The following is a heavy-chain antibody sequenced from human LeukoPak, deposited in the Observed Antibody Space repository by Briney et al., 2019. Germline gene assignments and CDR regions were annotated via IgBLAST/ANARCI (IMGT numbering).Heavy chain of an antibody. Sequence: SETLSLTCTVSVTSINSYYWSWIRQPPGKGLEWIGYIYYSGTTRYNPSLKSRLTISVDTSKNQFSLRLTSVTAADTAVYYCAREKDDYGDYVAFDIWGQGTMVTVSS. CDR3: AREKDDYGDYVAFDI. V-gene: IGHV4-59*12. CDR2: IYYSGTT. J-gene: IGHJ3*02. CDR1: VTSINSYY. D-gene: IGHD4-17*01.